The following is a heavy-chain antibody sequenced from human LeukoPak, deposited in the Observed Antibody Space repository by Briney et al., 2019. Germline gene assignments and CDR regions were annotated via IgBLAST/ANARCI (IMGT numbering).Heavy chain of an antibody. D-gene: IGHD4-23*01. V-gene: IGHV1-8*03. CDR3: ARGGGKLQRWCDP. J-gene: IGHJ5*02. CDR1: GYSFTSYD. CDR2: MNPNSGNT. Sequence: ASVKLSCKASGYSFTSYDVNWVRQATGQGLGWMGWMNPNSGNTGYAQKFQGGVTITRNTSISTAYMELSSLRSEVTAVYYCARGGGKLQRWCDPWGQGTLVTVSS.